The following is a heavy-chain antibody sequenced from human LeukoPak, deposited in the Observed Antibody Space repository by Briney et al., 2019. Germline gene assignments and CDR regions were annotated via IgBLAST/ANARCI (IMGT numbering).Heavy chain of an antibody. D-gene: IGHD1-26*01. CDR2: ITNRGRST. CDR3: AREASGNYHVFDS. V-gene: IGHV3-11*04. J-gene: IGHJ4*02. CDR1: GFSFSNYF. Sequence: PGGSLRLSCEASGFSFSNYFISWIRQAPGKGLERVSYITNRGRSTNYADAVKGRFTISRDNAKKSVYLEMTDLRAEDTAVYYCAREASGNYHVFDSWGQGTLVTVSS.